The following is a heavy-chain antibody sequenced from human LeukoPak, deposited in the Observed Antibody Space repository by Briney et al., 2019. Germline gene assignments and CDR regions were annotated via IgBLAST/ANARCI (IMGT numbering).Heavy chain of an antibody. CDR3: ARLRSMVRGAPLVYYYYGMDV. D-gene: IGHD3-10*01. CDR2: IYPGDSDT. CDR1: GYSVTSYW. V-gene: IGHV5-51*01. J-gene: IGHJ6*02. Sequence: GESLKISCKGSGYSVTSYWIGWVRQMPGKGLEWMGIIYPGDSDTRYSPSFQGQVTISAVKSISTAYLQWSSLKASDTAMYYCARLRSMVRGAPLVYYYYGMDVWGQGTTVTVSS.